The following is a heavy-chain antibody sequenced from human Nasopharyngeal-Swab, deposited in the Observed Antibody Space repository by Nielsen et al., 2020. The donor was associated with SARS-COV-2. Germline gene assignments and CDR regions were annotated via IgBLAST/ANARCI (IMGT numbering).Heavy chain of an antibody. CDR2: ISSSSSYI. J-gene: IGHJ1*01. Sequence: GESLKISCAASGFTFSSYSRNWVRQAPGKGLEWVSSISSSSSYIYYADSVKGRFTISRDNAKNSLYLQMNSLRAEDTAVYYCARDSSGYYGYFQHWGQGTLVTVSS. CDR1: GFTFSSYS. D-gene: IGHD3-22*01. CDR3: ARDSSGYYGYFQH. V-gene: IGHV3-21*01.